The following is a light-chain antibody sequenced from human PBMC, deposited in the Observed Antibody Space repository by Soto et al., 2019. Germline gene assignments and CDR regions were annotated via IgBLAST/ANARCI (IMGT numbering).Light chain of an antibody. CDR1: QSISSW. Sequence: DIQMTQSPSTLSASIGDRVTITCRASQSISSWLAWYQQKPGKAPKLLIYKASTLQSGVPSRFRGSGSGTEFTLTISSLQPDDFATYYGQHYNSYSEAFGHGTKVEFK. CDR2: KAS. J-gene: IGKJ1*01. CDR3: QHYNSYSEA. V-gene: IGKV1-5*03.